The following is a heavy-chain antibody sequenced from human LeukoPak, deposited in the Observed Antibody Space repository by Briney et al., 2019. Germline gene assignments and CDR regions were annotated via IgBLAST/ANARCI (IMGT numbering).Heavy chain of an antibody. D-gene: IGHD6-19*01. J-gene: IGHJ4*02. V-gene: IGHV3-23*01. CDR1: GFTFSSNA. Sequence: QPGGSLRLSCAGSGFTFSSNAMSWVRQAPGKGLEWVSSISDSGDFTYYADSVKGRFTISRDNSKNTLFVQMSSLRADDTAVYYCAKGSRHFSRDKAGPIDYWGQGTLVTVSS. CDR3: AKGSRHFSRDKAGPIDY. CDR2: ISDSGDFT.